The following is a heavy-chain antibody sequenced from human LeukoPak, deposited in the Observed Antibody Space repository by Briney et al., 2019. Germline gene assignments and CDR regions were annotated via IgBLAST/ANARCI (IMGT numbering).Heavy chain of an antibody. V-gene: IGHV4-59*01. Sequence: KPSETLSLTCAVSGASINDFYWTWIRQPPGKGLEWIGYVYYGGSTNYNPSLKSRVTISVDTSKNQFSLKLSSVTAADTAVYYCARDRSYYDSSGLDYWGQGTLVTASS. CDR3: ARDRSYYDSSGLDY. CDR2: VYYGGST. D-gene: IGHD3-22*01. J-gene: IGHJ4*02. CDR1: GASINDFY.